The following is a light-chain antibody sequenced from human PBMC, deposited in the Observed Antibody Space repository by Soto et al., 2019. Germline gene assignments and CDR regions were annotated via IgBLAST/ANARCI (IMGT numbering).Light chain of an antibody. CDR1: NVGSKS. Sequence: SYELTQPPSVSVAPGQTARITCGGGNVGSKSVHWYQQKPRQAPVLVVYGDRDRPSGIPERFSGSNSGNTATLTISRVEAGDDADYYCQVWDSSSGHYVFGTGTKVTVL. V-gene: IGLV3-21*02. CDR2: GDR. J-gene: IGLJ1*01. CDR3: QVWDSSSGHYV.